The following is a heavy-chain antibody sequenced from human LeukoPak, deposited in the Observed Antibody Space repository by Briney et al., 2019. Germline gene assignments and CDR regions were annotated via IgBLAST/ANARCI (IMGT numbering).Heavy chain of an antibody. J-gene: IGHJ4*02. D-gene: IGHD2-8*01. Sequence: GGSVTLFCAVCGFTFYDFNVLGPRRARGEGGEWLTYINWGGRSTYYADSMNGRLSISRDNSKNSLYQQMTSLRTEDTALYYCAKDNPYCPNGVSSPAPFEHWGQGTLVTVSS. CDR1: GFTFYDFN. CDR3: AKDNPYCPNGVSSPAPFEH. CDR2: INWGGRST. V-gene: IGHV3-43*01.